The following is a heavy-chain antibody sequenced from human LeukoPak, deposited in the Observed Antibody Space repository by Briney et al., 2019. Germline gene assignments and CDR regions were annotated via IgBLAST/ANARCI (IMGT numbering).Heavy chain of an antibody. CDR3: ARGVTNYNWFDP. J-gene: IGHJ5*02. CDR1: GVSISSSNSY. D-gene: IGHD1-7*01. CDR2: IYYSGST. Sequence: SETLSLTCTVSGVSISSSNSYWGWIRQPPGKGLEWIGNIYYSGSTYYNPSLRSRVTISVDTSKNQFSLKLSSVTAADTALYYCARGVTNYNWFDPWGQGTLVTVSS. V-gene: IGHV4-39*07.